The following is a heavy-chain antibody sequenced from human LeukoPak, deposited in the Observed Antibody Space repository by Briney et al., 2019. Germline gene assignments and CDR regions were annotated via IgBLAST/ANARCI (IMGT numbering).Heavy chain of an antibody. D-gene: IGHD3-22*01. CDR1: GGSISSYY. CDR2: IYTSGST. CDR3: ARDYYDSSGYRHDAFDI. J-gene: IGHJ3*02. Sequence: SETLSLTCTVSGGSISSYYWSWIRQPAGKGLEWIGRIYTSGSTNYNPSLKSRVTMSVDTSKNQFSLKPSPVTAAGTAVYYCARDYYDSSGYRHDAFDIWGQGTMVTVCS. V-gene: IGHV4-4*07.